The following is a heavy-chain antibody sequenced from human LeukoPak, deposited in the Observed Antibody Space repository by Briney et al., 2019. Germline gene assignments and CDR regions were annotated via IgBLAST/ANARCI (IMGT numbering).Heavy chain of an antibody. V-gene: IGHV4-59*08. Sequence: SETLSLTCSVSGGSISGYYWSWIRQPPGKGLEWLGYFYYSGSTTYNPSLKSRATISVDTSKNQFSLKLSSVTAADTAVYYCARHEAVIHTLNFDYWGQGTLVTVSS. J-gene: IGHJ4*02. CDR2: FYYSGST. CDR3: ARHEAVIHTLNFDY. D-gene: IGHD2-21*01. CDR1: GGSISGYY.